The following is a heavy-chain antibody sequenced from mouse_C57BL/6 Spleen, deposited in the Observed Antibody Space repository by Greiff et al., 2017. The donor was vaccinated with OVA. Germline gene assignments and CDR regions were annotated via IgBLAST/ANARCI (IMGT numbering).Heavy chain of an antibody. V-gene: IGHV14-4*01. Sequence: VQLKQSGAELVRPGASVKLSCTASGFNIKDDYMHWVKQRPEQGLEWIGWIDPENGDTEYASKFQGKATITADTSSNTAYLQLSSLTSEDTAVYYCTSYYYGSSYHFDYWGQGTTLTVSS. CDR2: IDPENGDT. CDR1: GFNIKDDY. J-gene: IGHJ2*01. D-gene: IGHD1-1*01. CDR3: TSYYYGSSYHFDY.